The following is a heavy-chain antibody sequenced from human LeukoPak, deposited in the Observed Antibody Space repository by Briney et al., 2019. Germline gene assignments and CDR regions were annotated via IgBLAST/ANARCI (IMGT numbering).Heavy chain of an antibody. Sequence: PLETLSLTCTVSGGSISIFYWSWIRQPPGKGLEWIGDIYYSGTTNYNPSLKSRVTISLDTSKNQFSLRLSSVTAADTAVYYCARIDAVAATPTSFDYWGQGTLVTVSS. D-gene: IGHD6-19*01. CDR1: GGSISIFY. V-gene: IGHV4-59*01. CDR3: ARIDAVAATPTSFDY. J-gene: IGHJ4*02. CDR2: IYYSGTT.